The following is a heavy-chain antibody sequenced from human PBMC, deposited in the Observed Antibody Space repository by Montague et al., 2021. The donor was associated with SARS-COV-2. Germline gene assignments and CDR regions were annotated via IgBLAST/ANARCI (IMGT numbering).Heavy chain of an antibody. J-gene: IGHJ5*02. CDR3: SRDDYVWGSYRYSQSNWFDP. D-gene: IGHD3-16*02. CDR2: ISSSSSYI. Sequence: SLRLSCAASGFTFSSYSMNWVRQAPGKELEWVSSISSSSSYIYYADSVKGRFTISRDNAKNSMYLQMNSLRAEDTAVYYWSRDDYVWGSYRYSQSNWFDPWGQGTLVTVSS. CDR1: GFTFSSYS. V-gene: IGHV3-21*01.